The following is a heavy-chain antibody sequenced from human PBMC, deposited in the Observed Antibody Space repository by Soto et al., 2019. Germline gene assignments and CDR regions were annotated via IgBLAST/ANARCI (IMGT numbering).Heavy chain of an antibody. J-gene: IGHJ6*02. CDR1: DDSSSSYK. CDR3: VRQGFGRLHGLVDV. CDR2: IDSSGGT. V-gene: IGHV4-59*08. Sequence: QVQLQESGPGLVKPSETLSLTCTVSDDSSSSYKWSWIRQPPGRRLEWIGYIDSSGGTSYNPSLLSRAPIAVDTSTKQFSRKLSSVTAADTAVYYCVRQGFGRLHGLVDVWGQGTTVTVAS. D-gene: IGHD3-10*01.